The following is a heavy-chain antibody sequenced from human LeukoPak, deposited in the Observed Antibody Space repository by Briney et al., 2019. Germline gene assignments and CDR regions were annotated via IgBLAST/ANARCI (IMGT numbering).Heavy chain of an antibody. CDR3: ARARSYYYGSGSPVDY. CDR1: GFTFSSYS. CDR2: ISSSSSYI. V-gene: IGHV3-21*01. J-gene: IGHJ4*02. D-gene: IGHD3-10*01. Sequence: PGGSLRLSCAASGFTFSSYSMNWVRQAPGKGLNWVSSISSSSSYIYYADSVKGRFTISRDNAKNSLYLQMNSLRAEDTAVYYWARARSYYYGSGSPVDYWGQGTLVTVSS.